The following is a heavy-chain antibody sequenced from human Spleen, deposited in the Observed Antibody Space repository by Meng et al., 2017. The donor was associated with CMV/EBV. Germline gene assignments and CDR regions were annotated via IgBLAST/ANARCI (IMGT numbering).Heavy chain of an antibody. V-gene: IGHV3-48*03. CDR3: ARGVAAAGTRYNWFDP. Sequence: GGSLRLSCAASGFTFSSYEMNWVRQAPGKGLEWVSYISSSGSTIYYADSVKGRFTISRDNAKNSLYLQMNSLRAEDTAVYYCARGVAAAGTRYNWFDPWGQGTLVTVSS. J-gene: IGHJ5*02. CDR1: GFTFSSYE. D-gene: IGHD6-13*01. CDR2: ISSSGSTI.